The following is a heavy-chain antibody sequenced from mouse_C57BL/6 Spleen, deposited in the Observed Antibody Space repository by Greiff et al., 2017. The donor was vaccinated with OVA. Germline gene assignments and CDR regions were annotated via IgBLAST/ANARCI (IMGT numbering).Heavy chain of an antibody. Sequence: QVQLQQPGAELVKPGASVKLSCKASGYTFTSYWMHWVKQRPGQGLEWIGMIHPNSGSTNYNEKFKSKATLTVDKSSSTAYMQLSSLTSEDAAVYYCARLEDEGNYYGMDYWGQGTLVTVSS. V-gene: IGHV1-64*01. CDR2: IHPNSGST. CDR3: ARLEDEGNYYGMDY. CDR1: GYTFTSYW. J-gene: IGHJ4*01.